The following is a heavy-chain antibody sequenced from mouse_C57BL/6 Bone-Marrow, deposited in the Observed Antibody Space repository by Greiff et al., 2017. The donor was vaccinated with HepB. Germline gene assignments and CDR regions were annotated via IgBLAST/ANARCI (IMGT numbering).Heavy chain of an antibody. CDR3: ARGAY. CDR1: GYTFTSYG. CDR2: IYPRSGNT. J-gene: IGHJ3*01. V-gene: IGHV1-81*01. Sequence: QVQLKESGAELARPGASVKLSCKASGYTFTSYGISWVKQRTGQGLEWIGEIYPRSGNTYYNQKFKGKATLTADKSSSTAYMELRSLTSEDSAVYFCARGAYWGQGTPVTVSA.